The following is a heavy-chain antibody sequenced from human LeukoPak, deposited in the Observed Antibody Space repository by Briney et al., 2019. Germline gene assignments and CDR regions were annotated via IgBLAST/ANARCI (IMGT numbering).Heavy chain of an antibody. CDR1: GGSISSSSYY. CDR3: AREYSVSQPYYYYYYMDV. Sequence: SETLSLTCTVSGGSISSSSYYWGWIRQPPGKGLEWIGSIYYSGSTYYNPSLKSRVTISVDTSKNQVSLKLSSVTAADTAVYYCAREYSVSQPYYYYYYMDVWGKGTTVTISS. V-gene: IGHV4-39*07. CDR2: IYYSGST. D-gene: IGHD1-26*01. J-gene: IGHJ6*03.